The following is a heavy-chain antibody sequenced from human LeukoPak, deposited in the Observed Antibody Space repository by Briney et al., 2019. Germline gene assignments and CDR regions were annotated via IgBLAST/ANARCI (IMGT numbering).Heavy chain of an antibody. CDR3: ARTTALGLAVAGYFDF. CDR2: IYPGDSDT. J-gene: IGHJ4*02. Sequence: GESLKISCKGSGYSFTSYWIGWVRQMPGKGLEWMGIIYPGDSDTRYSPSFQGQVTISADKSISTAYLQWSSLKASDTAMYYCARTTALGLAVAGYFDFWGQGTLVTVSS. CDR1: GYSFTSYW. D-gene: IGHD6-19*01. V-gene: IGHV5-51*01.